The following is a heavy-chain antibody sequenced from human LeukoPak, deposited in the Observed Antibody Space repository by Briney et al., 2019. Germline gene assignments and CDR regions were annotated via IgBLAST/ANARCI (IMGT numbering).Heavy chain of an antibody. V-gene: IGHV1-69*05. CDR3: AREVLQGPSVY. Sequence: SVTLSCTASGGTFSIYAISWVRQAPGQGLEWMGRIIPIFGTANYAQKFQGRVKITTDESTSTAYMVLSSRRSADTAVYYCAREVLQGPSVYWGQGTLVTVSS. J-gene: IGHJ4*02. CDR1: GGTFSIYA. CDR2: IIPIFGTA.